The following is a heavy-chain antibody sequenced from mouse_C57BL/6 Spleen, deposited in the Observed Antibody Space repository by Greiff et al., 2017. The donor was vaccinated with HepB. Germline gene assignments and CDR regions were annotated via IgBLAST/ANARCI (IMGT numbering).Heavy chain of an antibody. V-gene: IGHV7-3*01. CDR3: ARSHYSYYFDY. CDR1: GFTFTVYY. J-gene: IGHJ2*01. Sequence: VQLVESGGGLVQPGGSLSLSCAASGFTFTVYYMSWVRQPPGKALEWLGFIRNKANGYTTEYSASVKGRFTISRDNSQSILYLQMNALRAEDSATYYCARSHYSYYFDYWGQGTTLTVSS. CDR2: IRNKANGYTT. D-gene: IGHD1-2*01.